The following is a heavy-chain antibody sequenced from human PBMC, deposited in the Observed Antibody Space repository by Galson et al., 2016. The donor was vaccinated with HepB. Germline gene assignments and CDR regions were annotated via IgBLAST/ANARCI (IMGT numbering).Heavy chain of an antibody. V-gene: IGHV3-53*01. CDR3: ARYLPLLG. CDR1: GFTVSSNY. J-gene: IGHJ4*02. CDR2: ICSGCGT. Sequence: SLRLSCAASGFTVSSNYMSWVRQAPGKGLEWVSVICSGCGTYYADSVKGRFTIARDNSKNTLYLQMNSLRAEDTGVYYCARYLPLLGWGQGTLVTVSS. D-gene: IGHD2-15*01.